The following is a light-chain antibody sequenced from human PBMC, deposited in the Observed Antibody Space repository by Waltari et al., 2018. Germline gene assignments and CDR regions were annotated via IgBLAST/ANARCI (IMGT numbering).Light chain of an antibody. V-gene: IGLV1-47*01. Sequence: QSVLTQAPSASGTPGQRITISCSGGSSNIGENYVSWYQHFPGAAPTRLIGRDEHRPSWVPYRFSGSKSGTSASLAISGLRSDDEADYYCATWDDSLSAVVFGGGTKLTVL. CDR3: ATWDDSLSAVV. CDR1: SSNIGENY. CDR2: RDE. J-gene: IGLJ2*01.